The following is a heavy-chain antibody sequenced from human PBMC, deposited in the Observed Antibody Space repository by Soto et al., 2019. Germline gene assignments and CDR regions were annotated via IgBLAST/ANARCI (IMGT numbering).Heavy chain of an antibody. CDR1: GFTVSSNY. Sequence: GGSLRLSCAASGFTVSSNYMSWVSQAPGKGLEWVSVIYSGGSTYYDDSVKGRFTISRHNSKNTRTLQMNSRRAEDTDVDYCARERRGWVGAFDIWGQGTMVTVSS. CDR2: IYSGGST. V-gene: IGHV3-53*04. J-gene: IGHJ3*02. CDR3: ARERRGWVGAFDI. D-gene: IGHD3-16*01.